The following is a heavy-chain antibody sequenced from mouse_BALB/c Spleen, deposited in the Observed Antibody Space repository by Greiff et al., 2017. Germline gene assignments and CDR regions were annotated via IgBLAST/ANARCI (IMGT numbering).Heavy chain of an antibody. Sequence: EVKLEESGGGLVQPGGSLKLSCAASGFTFSSYTMSWVRQTPEKRLEWVAYISNGGGSTYYPDTVKGRFTISRDNAKNTLYLQMSSLKSEDTAMYYCASAYGNYYAMDYWGQGTSVTVSS. V-gene: IGHV5-12-2*01. J-gene: IGHJ4*01. CDR2: ISNGGGST. CDR1: GFTFSSYT. CDR3: ASAYGNYYAMDY. D-gene: IGHD2-10*02.